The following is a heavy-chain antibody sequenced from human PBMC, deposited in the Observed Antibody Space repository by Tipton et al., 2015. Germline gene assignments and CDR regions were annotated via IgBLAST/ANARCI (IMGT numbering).Heavy chain of an antibody. CDR1: GGSMSSNKYY. CDR2: IYYSGRT. CDR3: ARLDTVTTELDY. Sequence: TLSLTCTVSGGSMSSNKYYWGWIRQPPGKGLEWIGSIYYSGRTYYNPSLKRRATISVDTSKNQFSLKLTSVTAADTAVYYCARLDTVTTELDYWGQGTLVTVSS. J-gene: IGHJ4*02. V-gene: IGHV4-39*01. D-gene: IGHD4-17*01.